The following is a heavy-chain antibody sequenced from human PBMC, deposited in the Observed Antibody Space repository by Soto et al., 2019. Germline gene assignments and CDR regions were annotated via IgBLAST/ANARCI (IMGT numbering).Heavy chain of an antibody. CDR1: GYTFTSYG. J-gene: IGHJ6*02. CDR3: ARGLEDSGYDYYYYGMDV. D-gene: IGHD5-12*01. V-gene: IGHV1-18*01. CDR2: ISAYNGNT. Sequence: ASVKVSCKASGYTFTSYGISWVRQAPGQGLEWMGWISAYNGNTNYAQKLQGRVTMTTDTSTSTAYMELRSLRSDDTAVYYCARGLEDSGYDYYYYGMDVWGQGTTVTVSS.